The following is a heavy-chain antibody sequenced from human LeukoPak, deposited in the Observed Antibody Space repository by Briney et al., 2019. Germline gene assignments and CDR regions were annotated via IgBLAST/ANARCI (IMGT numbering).Heavy chain of an antibody. CDR3: ARGEIWLGYCSSTSCPIRDAFDI. V-gene: IGHV1-69*05. CDR1: GGTFSSYA. Sequence: SVKVSCKASGGTFSSYAISWVRQAPGQGLEWMGRIIPIFGTANYAQKFQGRVTITTDESTSTAYMELSSLRPEDTAVYYCARGEIWLGYCSSTSCPIRDAFDIWGQGTMVTVSS. CDR2: IIPIFGTA. J-gene: IGHJ3*02. D-gene: IGHD2-2*01.